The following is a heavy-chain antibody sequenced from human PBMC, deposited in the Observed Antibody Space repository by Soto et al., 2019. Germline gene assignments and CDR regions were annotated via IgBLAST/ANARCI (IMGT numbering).Heavy chain of an antibody. V-gene: IGHV4-4*07. Sequence: SETLSLTCTVSGASISGFYWSWIRKSAGRGLEWIGRIYATGTTDYNPSLKSRVMMSVDTSKKQFSLKLRSVTAADTAVYYCVRDRTKTLRDWFDPWGQGISVTVSS. CDR3: VRDRTKTLRDWFDP. D-gene: IGHD1-1*01. CDR2: IYATGTT. CDR1: GASISGFY. J-gene: IGHJ5*02.